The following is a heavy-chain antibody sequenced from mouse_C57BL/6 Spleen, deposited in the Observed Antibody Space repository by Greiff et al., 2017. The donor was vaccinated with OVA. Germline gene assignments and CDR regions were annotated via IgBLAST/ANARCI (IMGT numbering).Heavy chain of an antibody. D-gene: IGHD2-4*01. J-gene: IGHJ3*01. CDR1: GYTFTSYW. Sequence: QVQLQQPGAELVKPGASVKLSCKASGYTFTSYWMHWVKQRPGQGLEWIGMIPPYRGSTNYNEKFKRKATLTVDKSSSTAYMQLSSLTSEDSAVYYCARRYYYDYDGFAYWGQGTLVTVSA. V-gene: IGHV1-64*01. CDR2: IPPYRGST. CDR3: ARRYYYDYDGFAY.